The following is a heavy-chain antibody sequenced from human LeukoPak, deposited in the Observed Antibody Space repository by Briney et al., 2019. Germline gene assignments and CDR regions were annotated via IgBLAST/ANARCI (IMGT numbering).Heavy chain of an antibody. D-gene: IGHD3-9*01. J-gene: IGHJ5*02. V-gene: IGHV4-59*01. CDR1: GGSISPFY. Sequence: SETLSLTCTVSGGSISPFYWSWIRQPPGKGLEWIAYIYYSGSTNYNPSLKSRVTISVDTSKNQFSPKLSSVTAADTAVYYCARSSLYDILTGYGTPFDPWGQGTLVTVSS. CDR3: ARSSLYDILTGYGTPFDP. CDR2: IYYSGST.